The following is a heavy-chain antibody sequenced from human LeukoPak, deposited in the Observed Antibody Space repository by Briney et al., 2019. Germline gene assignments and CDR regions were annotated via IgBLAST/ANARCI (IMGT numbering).Heavy chain of an antibody. CDR2: INHSGIT. J-gene: IGHJ4*02. D-gene: IGHD3-10*01. CDR1: GGSFSAYY. CDR3: ARGLYYSGSGSYF. V-gene: IGHV4-34*01. Sequence: SETLSLTCAVYGGSFSAYYWSWIRQPPGKGLEWIGEINHSGITNCNPSLKSRVTISVDTSKNQFSLKPSSVTAADTAVYYCARGLYYSGSGSYFWGQGTLVTVSS.